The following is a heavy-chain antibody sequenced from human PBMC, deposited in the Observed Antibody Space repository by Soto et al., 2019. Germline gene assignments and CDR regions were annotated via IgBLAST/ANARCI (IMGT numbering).Heavy chain of an antibody. V-gene: IGHV3-23*01. D-gene: IGHD6-6*01. CDR2: ISGSGGST. CDR1: GFTFSSYA. J-gene: IGHJ4*02. CDR3: AKGNPTPYSSSSWFGY. Sequence: PGGSLRLSCAASGFTFSSYAMSWVRQAPGKGLEWVSAISGSGGSTYYADSVKGRFTISRDNSKNTLYLQINSLRAEDTAVYYCAKGNPTPYSSSSWFGYWGQGTLVTVSS.